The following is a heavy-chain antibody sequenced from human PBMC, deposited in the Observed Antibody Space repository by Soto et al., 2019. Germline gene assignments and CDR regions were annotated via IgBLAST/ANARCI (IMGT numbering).Heavy chain of an antibody. CDR2: INAGNGNT. D-gene: IGHD2-21*01. CDR1: GYTFTSYA. V-gene: IGHV1-3*01. CDR3: ARVGEILSAFDY. J-gene: IGHJ4*02. Sequence: ASVKVSCKASGYTFTSYAMHWVRQAPGQRLEWMGWINAGNGNTKYSQKFQGRVTITRDTSASTAYMELSSLRSEDTAVYYCARVGEILSAFDYWGQGTLVTVSS.